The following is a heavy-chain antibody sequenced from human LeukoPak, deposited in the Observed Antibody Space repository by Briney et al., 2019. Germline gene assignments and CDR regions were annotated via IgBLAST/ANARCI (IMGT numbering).Heavy chain of an antibody. J-gene: IGHJ6*02. CDR3: ARDTAAAGWITDYYYYGMDV. CDR2: INSDGSST. CDR1: GFTFSDYS. D-gene: IGHD6-13*01. Sequence: PGGSLRLSCAASGFTFSDYSMNWVRQAPGKGLVWVSRINSDGSSTSYADSVKGRFTISRDNAKNTLYLQMNSLRAEDTAVYYCARDTAAAGWITDYYYYGMDVWGQGTTVTVSS. V-gene: IGHV3-74*01.